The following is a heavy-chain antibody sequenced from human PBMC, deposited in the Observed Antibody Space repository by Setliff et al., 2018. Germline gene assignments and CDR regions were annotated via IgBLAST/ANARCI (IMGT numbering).Heavy chain of an antibody. CDR2: IYYSGSTS. Sequence: PSETLSLTCIVSGASISSDGYYWSWIRQHPGKGLEWIGYIYYSGSTSYYNPSLKSRVSISVDTSKNQFSLKVFSVTAADTAVYYCARGRNVAARLLDSWGQGTLVTVSS. D-gene: IGHD6-6*01. J-gene: IGHJ4*02. CDR3: ARGRNVAARLLDS. V-gene: IGHV4-31*03. CDR1: GASISSDGYY.